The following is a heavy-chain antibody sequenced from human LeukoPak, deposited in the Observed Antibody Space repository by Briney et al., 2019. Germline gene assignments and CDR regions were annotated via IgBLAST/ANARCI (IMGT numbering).Heavy chain of an antibody. D-gene: IGHD1-26*01. CDR1: GFTFSSYS. V-gene: IGHV3-21*06. CDR2: ISSSSSYI. CDR3: ARDPYSGNYGNDYYYYMDV. J-gene: IGHJ6*03. Sequence: PGGSLRLSCAASGFTFSSYSMNWVRQAPGKGLEWVSSISSSSSYIYYADSVKGRFTIFRDNAKNSLYLQMNSLSPDDTAVYFCARDPYSGNYGNDYYYYMDVWGKGTTVTISS.